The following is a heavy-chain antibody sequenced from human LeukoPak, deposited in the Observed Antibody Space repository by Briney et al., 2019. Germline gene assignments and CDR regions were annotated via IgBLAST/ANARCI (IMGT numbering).Heavy chain of an antibody. V-gene: IGHV3-30*04. J-gene: IGHJ4*02. Sequence: PGGSLRLSCAASGFNFRDSAMHWVRQPPGKGLEGVAVTSYDGTNKYYADSVKGRFTISRDNSKNTLYLQMNSLRLEDTGVYYCARDFWGAYRVDYFDYWGQGTLVTVSS. CDR3: ARDFWGAYRVDYFDY. CDR1: GFNFRDSA. CDR2: TSYDGTNK. D-gene: IGHD3-3*01.